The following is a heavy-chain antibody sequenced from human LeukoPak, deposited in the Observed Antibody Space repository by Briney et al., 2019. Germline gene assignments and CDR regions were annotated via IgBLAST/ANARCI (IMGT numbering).Heavy chain of an antibody. D-gene: IGHD3-22*01. CDR3: AKEWYSSGYHGFDY. Sequence: PGGSLRLSCAASGFTFSGHYMDWVRQAPGKGLEWVGRTRNKANSYTTEYAASVKGRFTISRDDSKNSLYLQMNSLKTEDTAVYYCAKEWYSSGYHGFDYWGQGTLVTVSS. CDR1: GFTFSGHY. CDR2: TRNKANSYTT. J-gene: IGHJ4*02. V-gene: IGHV3-72*01.